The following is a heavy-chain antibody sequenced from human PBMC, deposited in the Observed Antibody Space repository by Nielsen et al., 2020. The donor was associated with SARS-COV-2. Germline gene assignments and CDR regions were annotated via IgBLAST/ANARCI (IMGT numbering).Heavy chain of an antibody. V-gene: IGHV3-20*01. CDR1: GFTFSDYY. D-gene: IGHD3/OR15-3a*01. J-gene: IGHJ2*01. CDR2: INWNGGST. Sequence: GGSLRPSCAASGFTFSDYYISWIRQAPGKGLGWVSGINWNGGSTGYADSVKGRFTISRDNAKNSLYLQMNSLRAEDTALYPCASMDRWTWYFDLWGRGTLVTVSS. CDR3: ASMDRWTWYFDL.